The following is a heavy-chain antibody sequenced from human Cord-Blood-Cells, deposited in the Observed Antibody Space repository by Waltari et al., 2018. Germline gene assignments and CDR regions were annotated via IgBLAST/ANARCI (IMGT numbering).Heavy chain of an antibody. Sequence: QVQLVESGGGVVQPGRSLRLSCAASGFTFSSYGMHWVRQAPGKGLEWVAVISYDGSNKYYADSVKGRFTISRDNSKNTLYLQMNSLRAEDTAVYYCAKEGGGISSSWYPYWGQGTLVTVSS. V-gene: IGHV3-30*18. CDR1: GFTFSSYG. CDR2: ISYDGSNK. D-gene: IGHD6-13*01. J-gene: IGHJ4*02. CDR3: AKEGGGISSSWYPY.